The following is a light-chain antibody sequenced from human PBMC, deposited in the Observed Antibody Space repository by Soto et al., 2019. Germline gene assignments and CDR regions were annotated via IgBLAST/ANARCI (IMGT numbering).Light chain of an antibody. CDR3: QQYNSYSYT. CDR2: DAS. Sequence: DIQMTQSPSTLSASVGDRVTITCRASQSISSWLDWYQQKPGKAPKLLIYDASSLESGGPSRFSGSGSGTEFTLTISSLQPDDFATYYCQQYNSYSYTFGQGTKLEIK. CDR1: QSISSW. J-gene: IGKJ2*01. V-gene: IGKV1-5*01.